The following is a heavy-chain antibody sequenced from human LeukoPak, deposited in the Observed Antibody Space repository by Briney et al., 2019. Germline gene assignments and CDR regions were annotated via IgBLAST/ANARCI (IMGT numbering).Heavy chain of an antibody. V-gene: IGHV4-59*08. Sequence: SETLSLTCTVSGGSISSYYWSWIRLPPGKGLEWIGYIYYSGSTNYNPSLKSRVTISVDTSKNQFSLKLSSVTAADTAVYYCARRRGYSYGIFDYWGQGTLVTVSS. CDR3: ARRRGYSYGIFDY. D-gene: IGHD5-18*01. J-gene: IGHJ4*02. CDR1: GGSISSYY. CDR2: IYYSGST.